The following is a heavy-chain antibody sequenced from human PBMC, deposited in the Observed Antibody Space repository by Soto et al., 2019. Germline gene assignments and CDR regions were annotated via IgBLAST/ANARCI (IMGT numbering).Heavy chain of an antibody. J-gene: IGHJ6*02. CDR2: IKQDGSEK. CDR1: GFTLSSYW. D-gene: IGHD2-21*01. V-gene: IGHV3-7*01. CDR3: ARDPGILGMDV. Sequence: GALRLCCAASGFTLSSYWMSWFRQAPGKGLEWVANIKQDGSEKYHVDSVKGRFTISRDNAKNSLYLQMNSRRAEDTAVYYCARDPGILGMDVWGQGTTVTVSS.